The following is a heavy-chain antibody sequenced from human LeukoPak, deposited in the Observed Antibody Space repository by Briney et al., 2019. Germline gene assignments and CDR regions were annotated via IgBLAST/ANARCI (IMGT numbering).Heavy chain of an antibody. J-gene: IGHJ4*02. CDR1: GGSISSSYY. CDR2: IFYSGSP. Sequence: PSETLSLTCAVSGGSISSSYYWSWIRQPPGEGLEWIGNIFYSGSPNYKSSLKSRVTTSFDTSKNQFSLKLSSVTAADTAVYYCARVGHIVAAGTYDYWGQGTLVTVSS. V-gene: IGHV4-59*08. CDR3: ARVGHIVAAGTYDY. D-gene: IGHD6-13*01.